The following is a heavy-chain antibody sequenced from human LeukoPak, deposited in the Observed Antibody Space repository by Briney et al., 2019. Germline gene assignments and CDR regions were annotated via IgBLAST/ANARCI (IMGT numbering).Heavy chain of an antibody. CDR3: TTSYYDSPRPSDY. D-gene: IGHD3-22*01. Sequence: GGSLRLSCAASGFTFSDYYMSWIRQAPGKGLEWVGRIKSKTDGGTTDYAAPVKGRFTISRDDSKNTLYLQMNSLKTEDTAVYYCTTSYYDSPRPSDYWGQGTLVTVSS. CDR1: GFTFSDYY. V-gene: IGHV3-15*01. CDR2: IKSKTDGGTT. J-gene: IGHJ4*02.